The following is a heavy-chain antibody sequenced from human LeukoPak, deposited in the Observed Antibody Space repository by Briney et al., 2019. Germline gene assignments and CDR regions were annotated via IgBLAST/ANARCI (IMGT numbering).Heavy chain of an antibody. Sequence: GGSLRLSCAASGFTFSSYGMHWVRQAPGKGLEWVAVISYDGSNKYYADSAKGRFTISRDNSKNTLYLQMNSLRAEDTAVYYCAKVGGYCSSTSCPYFDYWGQGTLVTVSS. CDR3: AKVGGYCSSTSCPYFDY. CDR2: ISYDGSNK. CDR1: GFTFSSYG. V-gene: IGHV3-30*18. D-gene: IGHD2-2*01. J-gene: IGHJ4*02.